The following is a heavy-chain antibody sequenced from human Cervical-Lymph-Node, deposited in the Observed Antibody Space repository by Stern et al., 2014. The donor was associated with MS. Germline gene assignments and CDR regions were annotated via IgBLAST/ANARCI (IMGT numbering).Heavy chain of an antibody. CDR3: ALSSETSDRWYSLGYDL. V-gene: IGHV1-69*01. D-gene: IGHD6-13*01. J-gene: IGHJ5*02. CDR2: IFPVFGTP. Sequence: QVQLGQSGAEVTKPGSSVKVSCKASGGTFSKFPSSWVRQAPGQGLEWMGGIFPVFGTPTYAQEFRGRVTIPADFSTSTVYMELSSLRSDDTAVYYCALSSETSDRWYSLGYDLWGQGTLVTVSS. CDR1: GGTFSKFP.